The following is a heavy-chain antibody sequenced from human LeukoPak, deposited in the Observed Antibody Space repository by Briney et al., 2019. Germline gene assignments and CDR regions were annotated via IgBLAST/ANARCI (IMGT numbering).Heavy chain of an antibody. CDR3: ARGEVVPAAMLGYYYYYGMDV. V-gene: IGHV4-34*01. J-gene: IGHJ6*02. D-gene: IGHD2-2*01. CDR1: GGSFSGYY. CDR2: INHSEST. Sequence: SETLSLTCAVYGGSFSGYYWSWIPQPPEKGREGIGEINHSESTNYNPALKSRVTISVGASKKQFSLKLSSVTAADTAVYYCARGEVVPAAMLGYYYYYGMDVWGQGTTVTVSS.